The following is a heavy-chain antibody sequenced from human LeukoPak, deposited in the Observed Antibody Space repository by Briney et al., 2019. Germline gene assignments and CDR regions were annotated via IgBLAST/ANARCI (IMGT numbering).Heavy chain of an antibody. CDR2: ISGSGGST. J-gene: IGHJ6*02. Sequence: PGGSLRLSCAASGFTFSSYAMSWVRQAPGKGLEWVSAISGSGGSTYYADSVKGRFTISRDKSKNTLYLQMNSLRAEDTAVYYCAKSRGYYYYYGMDVWGQGTTVTVSS. CDR3: AKSRGYYYYYGMDV. V-gene: IGHV3-23*01. CDR1: GFTFSSYA.